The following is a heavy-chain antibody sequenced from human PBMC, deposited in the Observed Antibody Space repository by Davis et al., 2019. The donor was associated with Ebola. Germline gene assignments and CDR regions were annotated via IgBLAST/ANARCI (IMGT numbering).Heavy chain of an antibody. CDR3: AKDRARWLPPGWFDP. V-gene: IGHV3-23*01. CDR2: ISGSGGST. CDR1: GFTFSSYA. J-gene: IGHJ5*02. D-gene: IGHD5-12*01. Sequence: GESLKISCAASGFTFSSYAMSWVRQAPGKGLEWVSAISGSGGSTYYADSVKGRFTISRDNSKNTLYLQMNSLRAEDTAVYYCAKDRARWLPPGWFDPWGQGTLVTVSS.